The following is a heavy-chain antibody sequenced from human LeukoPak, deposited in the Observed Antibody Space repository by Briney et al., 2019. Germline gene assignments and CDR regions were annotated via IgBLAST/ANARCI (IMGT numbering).Heavy chain of an antibody. J-gene: IGHJ4*02. CDR3: ASQDTVTQLWTFDH. Sequence: SETLSLTCTVSGGSISNSRYYWGWIRQSPGKGLAWIGTIYYRGTTHYNPSLKNRVTISVNTSQNRLSLNLTSVTAADTAVYYCASQDTVTQLWTFDHWGEGTLVTVSS. CDR1: GGSISNSRYY. CDR2: IYYRGTT. D-gene: IGHD5-18*01. V-gene: IGHV4-39*01.